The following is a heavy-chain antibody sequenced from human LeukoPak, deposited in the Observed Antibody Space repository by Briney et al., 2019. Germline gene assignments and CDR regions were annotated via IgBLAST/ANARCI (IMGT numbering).Heavy chain of an antibody. CDR3: ARVAYSSSRITFDY. CDR1: GFTFSDYY. V-gene: IGHV3-11*01. J-gene: IGHJ4*02. D-gene: IGHD6-13*01. Sequence: GGSLRLSCAASGFTFSDYYMSWIRQAPGKGLEWVSYISSSGSTIYYADSVKGRFTISRDNAKNSLYLQMNSLRAEDTAVYYCARVAYSSSRITFDYWGQGTLVTVSS. CDR2: ISSSGSTI.